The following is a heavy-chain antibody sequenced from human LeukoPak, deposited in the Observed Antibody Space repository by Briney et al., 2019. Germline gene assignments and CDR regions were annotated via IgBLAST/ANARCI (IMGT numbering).Heavy chain of an antibody. CDR3: ARDIFYGDIAAAVGGWFDP. Sequence: SQTLSLTCAISGDSVSRYNAAWNWIRQSPSRGLEWLGRTCYKSKWYNDYAESLKSRITISPDTSKNQFSLQLNSVTAADTAVYYCARDIFYGDIAAAVGGWFDPWGQGTLVTVSS. D-gene: IGHD6-13*01. CDR2: TCYKSKWYN. V-gene: IGHV6-1*01. CDR1: GDSVSRYNAA. J-gene: IGHJ5*02.